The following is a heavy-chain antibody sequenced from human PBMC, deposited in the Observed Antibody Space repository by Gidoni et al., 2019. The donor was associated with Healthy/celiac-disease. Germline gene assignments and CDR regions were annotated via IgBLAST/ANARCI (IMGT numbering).Heavy chain of an antibody. J-gene: IGHJ3*02. CDR1: GGTFSSYT. CDR3: ARSVRGHIVVVTAMHDAFDI. Sequence: KKPGSSVKVSCKASGGTFSSYTISWVRQAPGQGLEWMGRIIPILGIANYAQKFQGRVTITADKSTSTAYMELSSLRSEDTAVYYCARSVRGHIVVVTAMHDAFDIWGQGTMVTVSS. D-gene: IGHD2-21*02. CDR2: IIPILGIA. V-gene: IGHV1-69*02.